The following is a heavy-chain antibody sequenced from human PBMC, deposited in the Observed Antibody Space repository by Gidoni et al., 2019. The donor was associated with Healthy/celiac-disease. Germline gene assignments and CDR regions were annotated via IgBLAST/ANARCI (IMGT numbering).Heavy chain of an antibody. CDR2: ISSSGSTI. D-gene: IGHD3-3*01. V-gene: IGHV3-48*03. J-gene: IGHJ4*02. Sequence: EVQLVESGGGLVQPGGSLRLSCAASGFTFSSYEMNWVRQAPGKGLEWVSYISSSGSTIYYADSMKGRFTISRDNAKNSLYLQMNSLRAEDTAVYYCARDLHYDFWSGYYNDYWGQGTLVTVSS. CDR3: ARDLHYDFWSGYYNDY. CDR1: GFTFSSYE.